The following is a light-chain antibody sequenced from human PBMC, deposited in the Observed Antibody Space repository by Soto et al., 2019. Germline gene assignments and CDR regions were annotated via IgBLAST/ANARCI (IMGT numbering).Light chain of an antibody. CDR2: GAS. V-gene: IGKV3-20*01. CDR1: QSVSNNY. J-gene: IGKJ1*01. CDR3: QQYGSSGT. Sequence: EIVLTQSPGTLSLSPGEIATLSFRASQSVSNNYLAWYQQKPGQAPRLLIYGASNRATGIPDRFSGSGSGTDFTLTISRLEPEDSAVYYCQQYGSSGTFGQGTKVDIK.